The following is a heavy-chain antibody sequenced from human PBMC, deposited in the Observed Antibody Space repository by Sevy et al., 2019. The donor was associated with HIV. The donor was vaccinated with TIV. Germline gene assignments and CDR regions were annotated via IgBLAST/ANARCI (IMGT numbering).Heavy chain of an antibody. V-gene: IGHV3-7*01. D-gene: IGHD5-18*01. CDR1: GFTFSSYW. CDR3: VREGLGGFSYSLDC. Sequence: GGSLRLSCAASGFTFSSYWMSWVRQAPGKGLEWVATMKQDGSEKYYVDSVKGRFTISRDNAKHSLYLQMNSLRADDTAVYYCVREGLGGFSYSLDCWGQGTLVTVSS. CDR2: MKQDGSEK. J-gene: IGHJ4*02.